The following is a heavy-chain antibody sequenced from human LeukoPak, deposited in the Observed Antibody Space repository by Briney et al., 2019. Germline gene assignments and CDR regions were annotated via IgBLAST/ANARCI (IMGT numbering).Heavy chain of an antibody. V-gene: IGHV3-53*01. Sequence: GGSLRLSCTVSGFTVSSNSMSWVRQAPGKGLEWVSFIYSDNTHYSDSVKGRFTISRDNSKNTLYLQMNSLRAEDTAVYYCARARPGYYMDVWGKGTTVTVSS. CDR2: IYSDNT. CDR1: GFTVSSNS. CDR3: ARARPGYYMDV. J-gene: IGHJ6*03.